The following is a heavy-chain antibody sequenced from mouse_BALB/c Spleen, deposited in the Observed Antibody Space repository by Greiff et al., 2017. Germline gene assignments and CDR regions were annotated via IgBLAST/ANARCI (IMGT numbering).Heavy chain of an antibody. CDR1: GFAFSSYD. Sequence: EVMLVESGGGLVKPGGSLKLSCAASGFAFSSYDMSWVRQTPEKRLEWVAYISSGGGSTYYPDTVKGRFTISRDNAKNTLYLQMRSLKSEDTAMYYCARPQGIYYYAMDYWGQGTSVTVSS. J-gene: IGHJ4*01. CDR3: ARPQGIYYYAMDY. V-gene: IGHV5-12-1*01. CDR2: ISSGGGST.